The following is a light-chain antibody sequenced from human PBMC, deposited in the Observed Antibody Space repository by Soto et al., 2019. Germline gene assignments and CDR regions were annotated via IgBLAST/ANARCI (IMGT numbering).Light chain of an antibody. Sequence: SVLTQPASVSGSPGQSITISCTGTSSDVGGYIYVSWYQQHPGKAPKLMIYEVSNRPSGVSNRFSGSKSGNTASLTISGLQAEDEADYYCSSYSRSSFYVFGTGTKVTAL. CDR2: EVS. V-gene: IGLV2-14*01. J-gene: IGLJ1*01. CDR1: SSDVGGYIY. CDR3: SSYSRSSFYV.